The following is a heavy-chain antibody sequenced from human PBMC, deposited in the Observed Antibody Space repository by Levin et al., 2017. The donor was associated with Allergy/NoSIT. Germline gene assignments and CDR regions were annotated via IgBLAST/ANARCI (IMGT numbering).Heavy chain of an antibody. CDR3: AGRDYIWGGYRHRAFDI. CDR1: GGSFSDHY. D-gene: IGHD3-16*02. CDR2: INHSGST. Sequence: SETLSLTCAVYGGSFSDHYWSWIRQVPGRGLEWIGEINHSGSTDYNPSLKSRLTISVDTSKNQYSLKLSSVTAADTAVYYCAGRDYIWGGYRHRAFDIWGQGTMVTVSS. J-gene: IGHJ3*02. V-gene: IGHV4-34*01.